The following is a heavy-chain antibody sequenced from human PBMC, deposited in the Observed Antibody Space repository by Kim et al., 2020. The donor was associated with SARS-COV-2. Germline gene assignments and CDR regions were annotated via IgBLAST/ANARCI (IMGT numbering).Heavy chain of an antibody. CDR1: GGSISSSDYY. Sequence: SETLSLNCSVSGGSISSSDYYWGWIRQPPGKGLEWIATIYYSGSTYYNPSLKGRVTISVDTSKKQFSLRLSSVTAADAAVYYCARHLRNWYFDLWGRGTLVTVSS. V-gene: IGHV4-39*01. CDR3: ARHLRNWYFDL. J-gene: IGHJ2*01. CDR2: IYYSGST.